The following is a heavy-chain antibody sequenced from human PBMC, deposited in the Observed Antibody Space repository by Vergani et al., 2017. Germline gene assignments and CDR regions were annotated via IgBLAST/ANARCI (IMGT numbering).Heavy chain of an antibody. J-gene: IGHJ5*02. Sequence: QVQLVESGGGLVKPGESLRLSCAASGFTFSDYYMSWIRQAPGKGLEWVSYISSSGSTIYYADSVKGRYTISRDNAKNSLSLKMNSLRAEDTAVYYCARDGEDERWELLPDSWFDPWGQGTLVTVSS. D-gene: IGHD1-26*01. V-gene: IGHV3-11*01. CDR2: ISSSGSTI. CDR3: ARDGEDERWELLPDSWFDP. CDR1: GFTFSDYY.